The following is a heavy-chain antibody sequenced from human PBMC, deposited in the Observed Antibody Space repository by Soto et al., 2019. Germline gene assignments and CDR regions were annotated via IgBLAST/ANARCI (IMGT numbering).Heavy chain of an antibody. D-gene: IGHD3-10*01. Sequence: ASVKVSCKSSGYPFTHYGITWVRQAPGQGPEWMGWISPFNGNTNYGQTLQGRVTLTTDTSTSTVYMELRSLRSDDTAVYYCASDQSFYGGYYYVIAIRGQGTTDTASS. CDR2: ISPFNGNT. V-gene: IGHV1-18*01. J-gene: IGHJ6*02. CDR3: ASDQSFYGGYYYVIAI. CDR1: GYPFTHYG.